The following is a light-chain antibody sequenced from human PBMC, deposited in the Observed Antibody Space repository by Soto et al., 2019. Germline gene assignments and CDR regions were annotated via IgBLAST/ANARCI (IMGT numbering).Light chain of an antibody. V-gene: IGKV3-11*01. J-gene: IGKJ4*01. CDR2: DTS. CDR1: QSVENY. Sequence: EIVLTQSPATLSLSPGERATLSCRASQSVENYLAWFQQKRGQAPRLLIYDTSHRAAGIPGRFSGSGSGTDFTLAISSLVPDDFAVYYCHQRYIWPPLTFGGGTKVEIK. CDR3: HQRYIWPPLT.